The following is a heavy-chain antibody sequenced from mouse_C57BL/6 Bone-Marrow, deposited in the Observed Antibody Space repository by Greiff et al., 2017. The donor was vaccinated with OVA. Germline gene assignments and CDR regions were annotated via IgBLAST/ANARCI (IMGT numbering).Heavy chain of an antibody. D-gene: IGHD4-1*01. V-gene: IGHV1-54*01. CDR2: INPGSGGT. CDR3: ASANWTYTMDY. CDR1: GYAFTNYL. Sequence: VQLQQSGAELVRPGTSVKVSCKASGYAFTNYLIEWVKQRPGQGLEWIGVINPGSGGTNYNEKFKGKATLAADKSSSTAYMQLSSLTSEDSAVYFCASANWTYTMDYWGQGTSVKVSS. J-gene: IGHJ4*01.